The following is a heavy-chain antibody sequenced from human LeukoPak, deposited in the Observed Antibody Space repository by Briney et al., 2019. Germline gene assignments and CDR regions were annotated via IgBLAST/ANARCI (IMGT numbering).Heavy chain of an antibody. V-gene: IGHV1-24*01. J-gene: IGHJ6*02. CDR3: ATEGAIAADSQPRYYYGMDV. CDR2: FDPEDGET. CDR1: GYTLTELS. D-gene: IGHD6-13*01. Sequence: ASVEVSCTVSGYTLTELSMHWVRQAPGKGLEWMGGFDPEDGETIYAQKFQGRVTMTEDTSTDTAYMELSSLRSEDTAVYYCATEGAIAADSQPRYYYGMDVWGQGTTVTVSS.